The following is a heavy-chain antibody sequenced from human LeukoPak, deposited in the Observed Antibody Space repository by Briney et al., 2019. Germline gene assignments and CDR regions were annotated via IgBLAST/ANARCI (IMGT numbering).Heavy chain of an antibody. CDR3: GIGENTGTLDY. J-gene: IGHJ4*02. Sequence: ASVKVSCTASGYTFTSYGISWVRQAPGQGLEWMGWISAYNGNTNYAQKLQGRVTMTPDTSTSTAYMELRSLRSDDTAVYYCGIGENTGTLDYWGQGTLVTVSS. D-gene: IGHD3-10*01. CDR2: ISAYNGNT. V-gene: IGHV1-18*01. CDR1: GYTFTSYG.